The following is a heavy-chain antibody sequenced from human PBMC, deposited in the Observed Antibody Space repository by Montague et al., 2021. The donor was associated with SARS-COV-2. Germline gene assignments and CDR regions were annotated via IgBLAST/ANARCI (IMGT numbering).Heavy chain of an antibody. CDR1: GGAVRSHMYY. D-gene: IGHD3-10*01. CDR2: INHSGST. V-gene: IGHV4-34*01. J-gene: IGHJ4*02. CDR3: ARGARQGYGFRLGSFDS. Sequence: SETLSLTCTVSGGAVRSHMYYWNWIRQPPGKGLEWIGEINHSGSTNNNPSLKSRVTMSVDTSKNQFSLKLSSVTAADTAVYYCARGARQGYGFRLGSFDSWGQGTLVTVSS.